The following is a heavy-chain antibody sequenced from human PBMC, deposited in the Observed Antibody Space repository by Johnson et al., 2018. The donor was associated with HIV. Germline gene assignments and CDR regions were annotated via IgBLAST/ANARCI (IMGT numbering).Heavy chain of an antibody. CDR3: AKGRGSNWYTGAFDI. CDR1: GFTFSSYA. Sequence: VQVVESGGGVVKPGGSLRLSCAASGFTFSSYAMHWVRQAPGKGLEWVSGISWHSGSIGYVDSVKGRFTISRDNAKNSLYLQMNSLRAEDTALYYCAKGRGSNWYTGAFDIWGQGTMVTVSA. J-gene: IGHJ3*02. V-gene: IGHV3-9*01. CDR2: ISWHSGSI. D-gene: IGHD6-13*01.